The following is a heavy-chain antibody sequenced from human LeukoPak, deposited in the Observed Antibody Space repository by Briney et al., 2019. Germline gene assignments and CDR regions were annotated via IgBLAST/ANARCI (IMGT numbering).Heavy chain of an antibody. CDR1: GFTFSSYG. Sequence: GRSLRLSCAASGFTFSSYGMHWVRQAPGKGLEWVAVISYDGSNKYYADSVKGRFTISRDNSKNTLYLQMNSLRAEDTAVYYCARGDYGDYYGMDVWGQGTTVTVSS. CDR2: ISYDGSNK. CDR3: ARGDYGDYYGMDV. D-gene: IGHD4-17*01. J-gene: IGHJ6*02. V-gene: IGHV3-30*03.